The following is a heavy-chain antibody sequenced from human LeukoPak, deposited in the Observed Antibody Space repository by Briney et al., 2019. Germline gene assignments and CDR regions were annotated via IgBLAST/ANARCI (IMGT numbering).Heavy chain of an antibody. V-gene: IGHV4-38-2*02. Sequence: SETLSLTCTVSTYSISSGYYWGWIRQPPGKGLEWIGSIYHSGSTYYNPSLKSRVTISVDTSKNQFSLKLSSVTAADTAVYYCARLVGATNYFDYWGQGTLVTVSS. CDR3: ARLVGATNYFDY. J-gene: IGHJ4*02. CDR2: IYHSGST. D-gene: IGHD1-26*01. CDR1: TYSISSGYY.